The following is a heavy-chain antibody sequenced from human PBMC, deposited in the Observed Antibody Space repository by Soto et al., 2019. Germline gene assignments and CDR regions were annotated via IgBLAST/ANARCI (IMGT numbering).Heavy chain of an antibody. CDR2: IYHSGST. Sequence: SETLSLTCAVSGVSISSTTWWSLVRQPPGKGLEWIGEIYHSGSTNYNPSLKSRVTISVDKSKNHFSLQLSSVTAADTAVYYCARDLRIAVVEVFDYWGQGTLVTVSS. V-gene: IGHV4-4*02. D-gene: IGHD6-19*01. CDR3: ARDLRIAVVEVFDY. J-gene: IGHJ4*02. CDR1: GVSISSTTW.